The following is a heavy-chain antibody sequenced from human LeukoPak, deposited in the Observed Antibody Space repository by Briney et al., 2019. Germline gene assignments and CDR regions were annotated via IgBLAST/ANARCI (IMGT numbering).Heavy chain of an antibody. Sequence: ASVKLSCKASGYTFTSYAMHWVRQAPGQRLEWMGWINAGNGNTKYSQKFQGRVTITRDTSASTAYMELSSLRSEDTAVYYCARDMTMVTGVIAYWGQGTLVTVSS. D-gene: IGHD3-10*01. CDR1: GYTFTSYA. J-gene: IGHJ4*02. CDR3: ARDMTMVTGVIAY. CDR2: INAGNGNT. V-gene: IGHV1-3*01.